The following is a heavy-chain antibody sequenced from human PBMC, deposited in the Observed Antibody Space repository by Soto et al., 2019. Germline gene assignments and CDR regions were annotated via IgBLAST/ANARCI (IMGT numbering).Heavy chain of an antibody. Sequence: QVQLVESGGGVVQPGRSLRLSCAASGFTFSSYDMHWVRQAPGKGLEWVAVISYDGSNKYYADSVKGRFTISRDNSKNTLYLQMNSLRAEDTAVYYCARKQLVNYYYGMDVWGQGTTVTVSS. CDR2: ISYDGSNK. CDR1: GFTFSSYD. CDR3: ARKQLVNYYYGMDV. V-gene: IGHV3-30-3*01. J-gene: IGHJ6*02. D-gene: IGHD6-6*01.